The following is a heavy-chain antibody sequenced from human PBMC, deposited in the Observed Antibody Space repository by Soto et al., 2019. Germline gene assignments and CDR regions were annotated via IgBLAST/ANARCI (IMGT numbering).Heavy chain of an antibody. CDR1: GGSISSGGYY. Sequence: PSETLSLTCTVSGGSISSGGYYWSWIRQHPGKGLEWIGYIYYSGTTYYNPSLQSRVTISVNTSKNHFSLKLSSVTAADTAVYYCARGYGSGSLDYWGQGTLVTVSS. CDR3: ARGYGSGSLDY. J-gene: IGHJ4*02. V-gene: IGHV4-31*03. CDR2: IYYSGTT. D-gene: IGHD3-10*01.